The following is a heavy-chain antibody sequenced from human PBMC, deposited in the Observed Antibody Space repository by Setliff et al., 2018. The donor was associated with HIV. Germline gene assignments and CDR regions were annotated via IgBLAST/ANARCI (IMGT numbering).Heavy chain of an antibody. CDR3: ARSRRIQLWLPLNY. Sequence: SVKVSCKASGDTFNNYAINWVRQAPGQGLEWMGGIIPILGIGNYAQKFQGRVTNTADESTSTAYLELNSLRSEDTAVYYCARSRRIQLWLPLNYWGQGTLVTVSS. CDR1: GDTFNNYA. V-gene: IGHV1-69*10. D-gene: IGHD5-18*01. J-gene: IGHJ4*02. CDR2: IIPILGIG.